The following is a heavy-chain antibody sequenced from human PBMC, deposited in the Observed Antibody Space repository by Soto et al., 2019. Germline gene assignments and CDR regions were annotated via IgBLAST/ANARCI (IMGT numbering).Heavy chain of an antibody. V-gene: IGHV3-23*01. CDR2: FRTSGDGGTK. CDR1: GFTFSSYS. J-gene: IGHJ4*02. CDR3: AKRVNSGPGSQYFDF. D-gene: IGHD3-10*01. Sequence: EVQLLESGGGLVQPGGSLRLSCAASGFTFSSYSMSWVRQAPGKGLEWVSGFRTSGDGGTKYYADYVKGRFTISRDNSINKLLLQMNSLGADDTAIYYCAKRVNSGPGSQYFDFWGQGTLVTVSS.